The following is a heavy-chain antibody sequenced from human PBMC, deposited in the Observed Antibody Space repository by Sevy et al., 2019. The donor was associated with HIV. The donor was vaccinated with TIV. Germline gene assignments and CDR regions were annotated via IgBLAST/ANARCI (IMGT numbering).Heavy chain of an antibody. CDR1: GFIFNSYA. D-gene: IGHD3-22*01. J-gene: IGHJ3*01. CDR3: VRDHNDSSEFYLMGAYDV. V-gene: IGHV3-33*01. Sequence: GGSLRLSCAASGFIFNSYAIHWVRQAPGKGLEWVAVVLMDGTKEFYADSVKGRFTISRDNSKKKVFLQMNSLRDEDTAVYYCVRDHNDSSEFYLMGAYDVWGQGTTVTVSS. CDR2: VLMDGTKE.